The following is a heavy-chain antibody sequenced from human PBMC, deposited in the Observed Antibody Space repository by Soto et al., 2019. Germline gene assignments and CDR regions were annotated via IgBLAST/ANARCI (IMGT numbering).Heavy chain of an antibody. CDR3: ARQRGPRRGIYCSGGSCYPELDY. D-gene: IGHD2-15*01. J-gene: IGHJ4*02. CDR2: ISSSGSTI. CDR1: GFTFSDYY. V-gene: IGHV3-11*01. Sequence: QVQLVESGGGWVKPGGSLRLSCAASGFTFSDYYMSWIRQAPGKVLEWVSYISSSGSTIYYADSVKGRFTISRDNAKNSLYLQMHSLRAEDTAVYYCARQRGPRRGIYCSGGSCYPELDYWGQGTLVTVSS.